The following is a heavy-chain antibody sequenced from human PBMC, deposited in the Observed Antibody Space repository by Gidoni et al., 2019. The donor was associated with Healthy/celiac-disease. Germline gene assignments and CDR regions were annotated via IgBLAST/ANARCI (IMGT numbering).Heavy chain of an antibody. CDR2: INHSGST. J-gene: IGHJ3*02. V-gene: IGHV4-34*01. CDR1: GGSFSGYY. CDR3: ARLSDSSGYYSVAFDI. D-gene: IGHD3-22*01. Sequence: QVQLQQWGAGLLTPSETLSLTCAVYGGSFSGYYWSWIRQPPGKGLEWIGEINHSGSTNYNPSLKSRVTISVDTSKNQFSLKLSSVTAADTAVYYCARLSDSSGYYSVAFDIWGQGTMVTVSS.